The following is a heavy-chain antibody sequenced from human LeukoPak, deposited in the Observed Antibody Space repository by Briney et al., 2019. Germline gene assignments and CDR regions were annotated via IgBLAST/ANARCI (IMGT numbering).Heavy chain of an antibody. CDR1: GFTFSSYA. J-gene: IGHJ4*02. D-gene: IGHD2-15*01. CDR2: ISYDGSNK. Sequence: PGRSLRLSCAASGFTFSSYAMHWVRQAPGKGLEWVAVISYDGSNKYYADSVKGRFTISRDNSKNTLYLQMNSLRAEDTAVYYCAKAWWQLGGPFDYWGQGTLVTVSS. V-gene: IGHV3-30-3*01. CDR3: AKAWWQLGGPFDY.